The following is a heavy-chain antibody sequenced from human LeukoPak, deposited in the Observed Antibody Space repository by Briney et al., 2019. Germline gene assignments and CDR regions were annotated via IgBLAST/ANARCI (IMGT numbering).Heavy chain of an antibody. CDR2: ISASSTDI. D-gene: IGHD4-17*01. J-gene: IGHJ4*02. CDR3: ARTICGDYSPCGY. V-gene: IGHV3-21*01. Sequence: GGSLRLSCAASGFTFSTYTMNWVRQAPGKGLEWVSSISASSTDIYYADSVKGRFTISRDNAKNSLYLQMNTLRAEDTAVYYCARTICGDYSPCGYWGQGTPVAVSS. CDR1: GFTFSTYT.